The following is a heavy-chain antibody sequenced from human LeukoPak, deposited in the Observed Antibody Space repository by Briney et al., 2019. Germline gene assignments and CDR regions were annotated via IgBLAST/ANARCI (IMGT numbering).Heavy chain of an antibody. V-gene: IGHV3-49*04. Sequence: AGGSLRLTCTASGFTFGDYTLSWVRQAPGKGLEWVGFIRSKADGGTTEYAASVEARFTISRDDSKSIAYLQMNSLKTEDTAVYYCTRDLGLGYCRGGSCLEAAFDIWGQGTMVTVSS. CDR1: GFTFGDYT. J-gene: IGHJ3*02. D-gene: IGHD2-15*01. CDR2: IRSKADGGTT. CDR3: TRDLGLGYCRGGSCLEAAFDI.